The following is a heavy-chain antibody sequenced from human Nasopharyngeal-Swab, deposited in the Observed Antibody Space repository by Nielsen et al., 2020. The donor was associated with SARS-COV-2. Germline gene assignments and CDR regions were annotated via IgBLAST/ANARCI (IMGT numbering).Heavy chain of an antibody. CDR1: GFTFSSYG. J-gene: IGHJ6*03. V-gene: IGHV3-30*18. D-gene: IGHD3-3*01. CDR3: AKGRVTIFGVVIIDYYYYMDG. Sequence: GESLKISCAASGFTFSSYGMHWVRQAPGKGLEWVAVISYDGNYKYYADSVQGRFTISRDNSKNTLFLQMNSLRAEDTAVYYCAKGRVTIFGVVIIDYYYYMDGWGKGTTVTVSS. CDR2: ISYDGNYK.